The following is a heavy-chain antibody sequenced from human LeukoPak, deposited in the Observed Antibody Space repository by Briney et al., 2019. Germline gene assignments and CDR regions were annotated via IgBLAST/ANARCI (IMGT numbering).Heavy chain of an antibody. V-gene: IGHV3-21*01. CDR2: IFPSAGEI. CDR1: GFTFSTFA. J-gene: IGHJ4*02. D-gene: IGHD3-9*01. Sequence: PGGSLRLSCAASGFTFSTFAMIWVRQPPGQGLEWVSSIFPSAGEIHYADSVRGRFTISRDNAKNSLHLQMNSLRDEDTAVYYCARNPYDILTGFYKNPGGFDYWGQGTLVSVSS. CDR3: ARNPYDILTGFYKNPGGFDY.